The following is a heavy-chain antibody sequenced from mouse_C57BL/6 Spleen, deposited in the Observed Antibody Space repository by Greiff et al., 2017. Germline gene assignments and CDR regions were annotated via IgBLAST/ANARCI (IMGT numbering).Heavy chain of an antibody. CDR3: ARSGTGPFAY. J-gene: IGHJ3*01. CDR2: IDPSDSYT. CDR1: GYTFTSYW. V-gene: IGHV1-69*01. D-gene: IGHD4-1*01. Sequence: QVQLQQPGAELVMPGASVKLSCKASGYTFTSYWMHWVKQRPGQGLEWIGEIDPSDSYTNYNQKFKGKSTLTVDKSSSTAYMQLSSLTSEDSAVXYCARSGTGPFAYWGQGTLVTVSA.